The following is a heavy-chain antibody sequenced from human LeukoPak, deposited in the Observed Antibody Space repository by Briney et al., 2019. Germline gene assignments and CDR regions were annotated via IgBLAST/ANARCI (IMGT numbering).Heavy chain of an antibody. CDR1: GFTFSSYS. Sequence: SGGSLRLSCAASGFTFSSYSMNWVRQAPGKGLECVSSISSSSSYIYYADSVKGRFTISRDNSKNTLYLQVNSLRAEDTAVYYCAKGHRYYFDYWGQGTLVTVSS. CDR2: ISSSSSYI. V-gene: IGHV3-21*04. J-gene: IGHJ4*02. CDR3: AKGHRYYFDY.